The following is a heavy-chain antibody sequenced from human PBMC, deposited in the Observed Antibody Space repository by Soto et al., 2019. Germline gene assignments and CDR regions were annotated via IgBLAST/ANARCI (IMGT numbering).Heavy chain of an antibody. D-gene: IGHD2-15*01. V-gene: IGHV3-21*01. CDR1: GFTFSSYS. CDR2: ISSSSSYI. Sequence: EVQLVESGGGLVKPGGSLRLSCAASGFTFSSYSMNWVRQAPGKGLEWVSSISSSSSYIYYADSVKGRFTISRDNAKNSLYLHMNSLRAEDTAVYYCARLEVVAATMDVWGQGTTVTVSS. CDR3: ARLEVVAATMDV. J-gene: IGHJ6*02.